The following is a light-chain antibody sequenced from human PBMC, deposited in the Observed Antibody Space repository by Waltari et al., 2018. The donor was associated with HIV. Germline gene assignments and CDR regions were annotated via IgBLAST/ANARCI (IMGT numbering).Light chain of an antibody. Sequence: DIQMTQSPSSLSASVGDRVTITCRASQSIGTYVNWYQQRPGEAPNLLIFAASTLQSGVPSRFSGSGSGTDFTLTISSLQPEDFATYNCQQSHSSPITFGQGTRLE. V-gene: IGKV1-39*01. CDR3: QQSHSSPIT. CDR1: QSIGTY. CDR2: AAS. J-gene: IGKJ5*01.